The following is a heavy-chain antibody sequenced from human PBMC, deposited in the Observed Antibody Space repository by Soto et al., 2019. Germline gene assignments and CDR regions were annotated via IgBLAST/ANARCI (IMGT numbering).Heavy chain of an antibody. CDR1: GRSVSSYY. CDR2: INHSGVT. V-gene: IGHV4-34*01. D-gene: IGHD6-19*01. Sequence: PSENLYLTCAVYGRSVSSYYWSWIRQPPGKGLECIGEINHSGVTNYKPSLKRRVTISVDTSKNQFSLQLKSVTAADTALYYCARFSGSYYYAMDVWGQGSTVT. J-gene: IGHJ6*02. CDR3: ARFSGSYYYAMDV.